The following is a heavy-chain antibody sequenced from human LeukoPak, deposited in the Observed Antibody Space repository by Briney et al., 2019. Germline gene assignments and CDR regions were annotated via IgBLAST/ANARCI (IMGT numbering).Heavy chain of an antibody. D-gene: IGHD6-6*01. V-gene: IGHV3-23*01. J-gene: IGHJ4*02. Sequence: GGSLRLSCSASGFTFSSYAMAWVRQAPGKGLGWVSAISGSGGNTYYADSVKGRFTISRDNSKNTLYLQMNSLRAEDTAVYYCANWVEGARPSLDYWGQGALFTVSS. CDR1: GFTFSSYA. CDR2: ISGSGGNT. CDR3: ANWVEGARPSLDY.